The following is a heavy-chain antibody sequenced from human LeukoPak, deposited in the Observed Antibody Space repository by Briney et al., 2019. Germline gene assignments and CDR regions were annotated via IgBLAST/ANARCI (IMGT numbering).Heavy chain of an antibody. V-gene: IGHV3-23*01. D-gene: IGHD3-10*01. CDR2: ISDSGTST. CDR3: AKGVSGYGSGRPFDY. Sequence: GGSLRLSCAASGFTFSSYAMIWVRQAPGKGLEWVSLISDSGTSTYYPDSVKSRFTISRDNSKNTVYLQMNSLRAEDTAVYYCAKGVSGYGSGRPFDYWGQGTLVTVSS. J-gene: IGHJ4*02. CDR1: GFTFSSYA.